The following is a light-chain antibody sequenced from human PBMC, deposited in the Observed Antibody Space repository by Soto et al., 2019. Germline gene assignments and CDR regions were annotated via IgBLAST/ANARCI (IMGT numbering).Light chain of an antibody. J-gene: IGKJ4*01. Sequence: DIQMTQSPSTLSASVGDRFTMTCRSSQSISSWLAWYQQKPEKAPKLVIYDASSLQSGVQSRFSGSGSGTDFTLTISSLQPEDFATYYCQQANSFPLTFGGGTKVDIK. CDR3: QQANSFPLT. CDR1: QSISSW. CDR2: DAS. V-gene: IGKV1-12*01.